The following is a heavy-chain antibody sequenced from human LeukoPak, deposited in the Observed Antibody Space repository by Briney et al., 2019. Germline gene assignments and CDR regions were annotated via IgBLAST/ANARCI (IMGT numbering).Heavy chain of an antibody. V-gene: IGHV3-23*01. CDR3: ARDRVVPAAMKCRSWYFDL. Sequence: GGSLRLSCLGSGFTFDNYAMSWVRQAPGKGLEWVSAISGSGGKTYYADSVKGRFTISRDNSKNTLYLQMNSLRAEDTAVYYCARDRVVPAAMKCRSWYFDLWGRGTLVTVSS. D-gene: IGHD2-2*01. CDR2: ISGSGGKT. J-gene: IGHJ2*01. CDR1: GFTFDNYA.